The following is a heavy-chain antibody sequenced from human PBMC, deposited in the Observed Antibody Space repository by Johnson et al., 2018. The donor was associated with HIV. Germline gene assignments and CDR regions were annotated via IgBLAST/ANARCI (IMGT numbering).Heavy chain of an antibody. V-gene: IGHV3-30*04. Sequence: QVQLVESGGGVVQPGRSLRLSCAASGFTFSSYAMYWVRQAPGKGLEWVAVISYDGSNKFYADSVKGRFTISRDNSKNTLYLQMNSLRAEDTAVYYCAKSPRPYSSGWYGNVFDIWGQGTMVTVSS. D-gene: IGHD6-19*01. CDR2: ISYDGSNK. J-gene: IGHJ3*02. CDR1: GFTFSSYA. CDR3: AKSPRPYSSGWYGNVFDI.